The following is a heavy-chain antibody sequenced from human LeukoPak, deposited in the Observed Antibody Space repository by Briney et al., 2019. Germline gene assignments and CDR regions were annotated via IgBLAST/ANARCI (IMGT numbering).Heavy chain of an antibody. V-gene: IGHV4-34*01. CDR2: INHSGST. J-gene: IGHJ6*03. D-gene: IGHD6-19*01. CDR3: ARGRKVPIAVAGNYYYYYYMDV. CDR1: GGSFSGYY. Sequence: SETLSLTCAVYGGSFSGYYWSWIRQPPGKGLVWIGEINHSGSTNYNPSLKSRVTISVDTSKNRFSLKLSSVTAADTAVYYCARGRKVPIAVAGNYYYYYYMDVWGKGTTVTVPS.